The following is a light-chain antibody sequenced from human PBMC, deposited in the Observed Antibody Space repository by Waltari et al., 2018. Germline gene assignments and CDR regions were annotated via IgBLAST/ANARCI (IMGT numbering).Light chain of an antibody. CDR1: QSLTKRY. CDR2: GAS. J-gene: IGKJ2*01. CDR3: QQYGSSILYT. V-gene: IGKV3-20*01. Sequence: EVVLTQSPATLSLSPGESATLCCRASQSLTKRYLAWYQQQTGQAPRLLIYGASSRAAGIPDRFSGSGSGTDFTLIISRLEPDDFAVYYCQQYGSSILYTFGQGTKLEIK.